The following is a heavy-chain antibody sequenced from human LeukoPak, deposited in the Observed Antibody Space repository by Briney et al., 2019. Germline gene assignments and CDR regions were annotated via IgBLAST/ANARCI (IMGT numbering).Heavy chain of an antibody. CDR3: ARLSSSSSPLFDS. CDR2: IYTSGST. J-gene: IGHJ4*02. V-gene: IGHV4-4*09. Sequence: SETLSLTCTVSGGSISSYYWSWIRQPPGKGLEWIGYIYTSGSTNYNPSLKSRVTISVDTSKSQFSLKLSSVTAADTAVYYCARLSSSSSPLFDSWGQGALVTVSS. D-gene: IGHD6-6*01. CDR1: GGSISSYY.